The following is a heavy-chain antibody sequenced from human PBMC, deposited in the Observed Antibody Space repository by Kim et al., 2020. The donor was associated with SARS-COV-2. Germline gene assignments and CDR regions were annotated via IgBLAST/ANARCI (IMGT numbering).Heavy chain of an antibody. J-gene: IGHJ4*02. V-gene: IGHV7-4-1*02. CDR3: ARSQSSIAHQVISDFDY. CDR1: GYTFTSYA. CDR2: INTNTGNP. D-gene: IGHD6-6*01. Sequence: ASVKVSCKASGYTFTSYAMNWVRQAPGQGLEWMGWINTNTGNPTYAQGFTGRFVFSLDTSVSTAYLQISSLKAEDTAVYYCARSQSSIAHQVISDFDYWGQGTLVTVSS.